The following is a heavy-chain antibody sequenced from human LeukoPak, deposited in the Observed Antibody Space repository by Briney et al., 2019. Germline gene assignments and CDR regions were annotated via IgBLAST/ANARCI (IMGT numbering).Heavy chain of an antibody. Sequence: ASVKVSCKASGYTFTSYAMNWVRQAPGQGLEWMGWINTNTGNPTYAQGFTGRFVFSLDTSVSTAYLQISSLKAEDTAVYYCARAIAAAGIVRVYYMDVWGKGTTVTVSS. J-gene: IGHJ6*03. CDR3: ARAIAAAGIVRVYYMDV. D-gene: IGHD6-13*01. V-gene: IGHV7-4-1*02. CDR2: INTNTGNP. CDR1: GYTFTSYA.